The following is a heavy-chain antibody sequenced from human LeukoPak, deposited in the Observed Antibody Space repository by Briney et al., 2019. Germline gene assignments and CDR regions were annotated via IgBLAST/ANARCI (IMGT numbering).Heavy chain of an antibody. J-gene: IGHJ6*04. CDR1: GFTFSSYS. V-gene: IGHV3-21*01. D-gene: IGHD2-2*01. CDR3: AREDVVVVPAAVRPYYYGMDV. Sequence: GGSLRLSCAASGFTFSSYSMNWVRQAPGKGLEWVSSISSSSSYIYYADSVKGRFTISRDNAKNSLYLQMNSLRAEDTAVYYCAREDVVVVPAAVRPYYYGMDVWGKGTTVTVSS. CDR2: ISSSSSYI.